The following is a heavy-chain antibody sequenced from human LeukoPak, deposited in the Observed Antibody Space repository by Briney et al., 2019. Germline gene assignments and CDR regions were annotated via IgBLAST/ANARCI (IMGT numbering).Heavy chain of an antibody. V-gene: IGHV4-39*07. CDR1: GGSISSSSYY. CDR2: IYYSGST. Sequence: PSETLSLTCSVSGGSISSSSYYWGWIRQPPGKGLEWIGSIYYSGSTYYNPSLKSRVTISVDTSKNQFSLKLSSVTAADTAVYYCARDGLHREMATTTEKNFDYWGQGTLVTVSS. J-gene: IGHJ4*02. D-gene: IGHD5-24*01. CDR3: ARDGLHREMATTTEKNFDY.